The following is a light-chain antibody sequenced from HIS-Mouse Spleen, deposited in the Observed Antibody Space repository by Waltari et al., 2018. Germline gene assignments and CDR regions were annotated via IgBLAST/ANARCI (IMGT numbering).Light chain of an antibody. CDR2: AAS. J-gene: IGKJ2*01. CDR3: QQSYSTPNT. V-gene: IGKV1-39*01. Sequence: DIQMTQSPSSLSASVGDRVTITCRASKSISSYLNWYQQKPGKAPKLLIYAASRLQSGVPSRFSGSGSGTDFTLTISSLQPEDFATYYCQQSYSTPNTFGQGTKLEIK. CDR1: KSISSY.